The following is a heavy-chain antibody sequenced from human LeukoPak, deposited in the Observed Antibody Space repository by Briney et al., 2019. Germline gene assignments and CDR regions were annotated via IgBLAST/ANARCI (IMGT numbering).Heavy chain of an antibody. J-gene: IGHJ4*02. V-gene: IGHV3-30-3*01. CDR1: GFTFSSYA. D-gene: IGHD2-2*01. CDR2: ISYDGSNK. Sequence: PGGSLRLSCAASGFTFSSYAMHWVRQAPGKGLEWVAVISYDGSNKYYADSVKGRFTISRDNSKNTLYLQMNSLRAEDTAVYYCASAVVEPAAAKWGSDYWGQGTLVTVSS. CDR3: ASAVVEPAAAKWGSDY.